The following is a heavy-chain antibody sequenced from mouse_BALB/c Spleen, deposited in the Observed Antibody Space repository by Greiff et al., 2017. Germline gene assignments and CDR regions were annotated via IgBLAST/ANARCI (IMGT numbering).Heavy chain of an antibody. J-gene: IGHJ4*01. CDR2: IYPGDGDT. V-gene: IGHV1-82*01. CDR1: GYALSSSW. Sequence: QVQLKESGPELVKPGASVKISCKASGYALSSSWMNWVKQRPGQGLEWIGRIYPGDGDTNYNGKFKGKATLTADKSSSTAYMQLSSLTSVDSAVYFCARSEAYYGNYGAMDYWGQGTSVTVSS. CDR3: ARSEAYYGNYGAMDY. D-gene: IGHD2-10*01.